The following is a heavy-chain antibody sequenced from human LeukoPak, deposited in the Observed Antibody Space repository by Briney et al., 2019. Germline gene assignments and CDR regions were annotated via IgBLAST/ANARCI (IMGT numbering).Heavy chain of an antibody. CDR1: GGSISSYY. D-gene: IGHD6-19*01. J-gene: IGHJ4*02. CDR3: ARGSGWYYY. Sequence: SETLCLTCTVSGGSISSYYWSWIRQPPGKGLEWIGYIYYSGSTNYNPSPKSRVTISVDTSKNQFSLKLSSVTAADTAVYYCARGSGWYYYWGQGTLVTVSS. CDR2: IYYSGST. V-gene: IGHV4-59*08.